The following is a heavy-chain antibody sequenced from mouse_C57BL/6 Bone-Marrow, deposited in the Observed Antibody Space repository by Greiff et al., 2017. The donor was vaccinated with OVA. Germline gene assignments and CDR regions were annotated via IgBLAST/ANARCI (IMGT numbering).Heavy chain of an antibody. CDR2: INPNNGGT. CDR3: AREGGGNYPLYAMDY. D-gene: IGHD2-1*01. CDR1: GYTFTDYY. Sequence: VQLQQSGPELVKPGASVKISCKASGYTFTDYYMNWVKQSHGKSLEWIGDINPNNGGTSYNQKFKGKATLTVDKSSSTAYMEISSRRSEDYAVYYCAREGGGNYPLYAMDYWGQGTSVTVSA. V-gene: IGHV1-26*01. J-gene: IGHJ4*01.